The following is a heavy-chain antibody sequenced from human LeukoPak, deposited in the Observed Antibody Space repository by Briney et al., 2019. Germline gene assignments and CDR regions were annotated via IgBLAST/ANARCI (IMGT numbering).Heavy chain of an antibody. CDR1: GGSTSSYY. CDR2: IYTSGST. V-gene: IGHV4-4*07. Sequence: PSETLCLTYTVSGGSTSSYYWSWIRQPAGKGLEWIGRIYTSGSTNYNPSLKSRVTISVDKSKNQFSLKLSSVTAADTAVYYCARGTIAAAGTGHFVDYWGQGTLVTVSS. CDR3: ARGTIAAAGTGHFVDY. D-gene: IGHD6-13*01. J-gene: IGHJ4*02.